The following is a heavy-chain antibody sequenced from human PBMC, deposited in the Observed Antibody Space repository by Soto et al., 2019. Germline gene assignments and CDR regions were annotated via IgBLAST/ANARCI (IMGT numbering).Heavy chain of an antibody. J-gene: IGHJ6*02. CDR1: GYTFTGYY. CDR2: INPNSGGT. V-gene: IGHV1-2*02. CDR3: ARDCTVTTFGCYYYGMDV. D-gene: IGHD4-17*01. Sequence: ASVKVSCKASGYTFTGYYMHWVRQAPGQGLEWMGWINPNSGGTNYAQKFQGRVTMTRDTSISTAYMELSRLRSDDTAVYYCARDCTVTTFGCYYYGMDVWGQGTTVTVSS.